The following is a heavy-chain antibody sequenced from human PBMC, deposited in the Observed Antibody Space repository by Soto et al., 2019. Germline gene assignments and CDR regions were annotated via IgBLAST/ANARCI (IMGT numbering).Heavy chain of an antibody. Sequence: EVQLLESGGGLVQPGGSLRLSCAASGFTFSSYAMSWVRQAPGKGLEWVSAISGSGGSTYYADSVKGRFTISRDNSKNTLYLQMNSLRAEDTAVYYCAKDREAGRCSSPSCYGFPSLLWGQGTLVTVSS. D-gene: IGHD2-2*01. CDR3: AKDREAGRCSSPSCYGFPSLL. V-gene: IGHV3-23*01. CDR1: GFTFSSYA. CDR2: ISGSGGST. J-gene: IGHJ4*02.